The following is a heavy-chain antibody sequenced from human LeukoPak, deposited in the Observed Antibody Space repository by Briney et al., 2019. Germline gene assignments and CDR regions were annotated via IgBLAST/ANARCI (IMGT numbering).Heavy chain of an antibody. CDR2: VYYSGST. J-gene: IGHJ5*02. Sequence: SETLSLTCTVSGCSISSYYWSWIRQPPGKGLEWIGYVYYSGSTNYNPSLKSRVTISVDTSKNQFSLKLSSVTAADTAVYYCARVGSIAAAIGPFDPWGQGTLVTVSS. V-gene: IGHV4-59*01. CDR1: GCSISSYY. D-gene: IGHD6-13*01. CDR3: ARVGSIAAAIGPFDP.